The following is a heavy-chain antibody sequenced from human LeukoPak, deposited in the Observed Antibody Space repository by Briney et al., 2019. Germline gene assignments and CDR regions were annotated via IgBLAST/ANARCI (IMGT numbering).Heavy chain of an antibody. V-gene: IGHV3-33*01. D-gene: IGHD2-21*02. J-gene: IGHJ4*02. CDR3: ARGSSNCGGDCLDN. Sequence: GGSLRLSCAASGFTFSSYGMHWVRQAPGTGLEWVAFIWYDGSNKPYADDVKGRFTISRDNSKNTLYLQMNSLRAEDTAVYYCARGSSNCGGDCLDNWGQGTLVTVSS. CDR2: IWYDGSNK. CDR1: GFTFSSYG.